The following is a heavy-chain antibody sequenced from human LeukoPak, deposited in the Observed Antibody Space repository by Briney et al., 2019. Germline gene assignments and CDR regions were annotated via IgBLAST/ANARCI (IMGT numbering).Heavy chain of an antibody. Sequence: SETLSLTCTVSSGSFSSGGYYWSWIRQHPGKGLEWIGYIHHSGSTYYNPSLKSRVTISVDTSKKQFSLKMNSVTAADTAVYYCARSLTNSFDYWGQGTLVTVSS. CDR3: ARSLTNSFDY. CDR1: SGSFSSGGYY. V-gene: IGHV4-31*03. D-gene: IGHD4-11*01. J-gene: IGHJ4*02. CDR2: IHHSGST.